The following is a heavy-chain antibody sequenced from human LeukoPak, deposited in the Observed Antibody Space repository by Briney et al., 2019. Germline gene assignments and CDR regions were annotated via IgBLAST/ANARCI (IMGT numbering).Heavy chain of an antibody. Sequence: QSGGSLRLSCAASGFTFSSFWMHWVRPAPGKGLVWVSRINSDGSSTTYADSVKGRFTISRDNAKNTAYLQMNSLRGEDTAVYFCARDWHYAMDVWGQGTTVTVSS. V-gene: IGHV3-74*01. CDR1: GFTFSSFW. J-gene: IGHJ6*02. CDR3: ARDWHYAMDV. CDR2: INSDGSST.